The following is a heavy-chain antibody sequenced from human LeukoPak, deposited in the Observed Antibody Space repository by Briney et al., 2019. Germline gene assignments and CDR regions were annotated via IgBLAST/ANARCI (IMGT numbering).Heavy chain of an antibody. CDR3: AREATGFDY. CDR2: INTDGSYT. D-gene: IGHD1-1*01. Sequence: GGSLRLSCAASGFTFSNYWMHWVRQAPGKGLVWVSHINTDGSYTSYADSVKGRFTISRDNAKNTLFLQMNSLRAEDTAVYYCAREATGFDYWGQGILVTVSS. CDR1: GFTFSNYW. J-gene: IGHJ4*02. V-gene: IGHV3-74*01.